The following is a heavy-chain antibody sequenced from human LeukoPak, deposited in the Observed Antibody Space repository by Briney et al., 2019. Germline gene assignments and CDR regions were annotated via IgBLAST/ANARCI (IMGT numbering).Heavy chain of an antibody. Sequence: ASVKVSCKTSGYTFTNYHIQWVRQAPGQGLKWMGRINPKSGDTKFAEGFQGRVSLTRDTSIDIAYLDVTGLTSDDTAVYFCARGVYYGSGSYVFEYWGQGTQIIVSS. D-gene: IGHD3-10*01. CDR2: INPKSGDT. V-gene: IGHV1-2*02. J-gene: IGHJ4*02. CDR3: ARGVYYGSGSYVFEY. CDR1: GYTFTNYH.